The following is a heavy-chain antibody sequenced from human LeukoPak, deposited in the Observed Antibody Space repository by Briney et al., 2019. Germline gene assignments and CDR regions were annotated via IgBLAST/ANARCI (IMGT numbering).Heavy chain of an antibody. J-gene: IGHJ4*02. Sequence: GGSLSLSCAASGFTVSSYWMHWVRQVPGKGLVWVSRINPGGSSTAYADSVKGRFTISRDNAKNTLYLQMDSLRAEDTAIYYCARSNQADDYWGQGTLVTVSS. V-gene: IGHV3-74*01. CDR1: GFTVSSYW. CDR2: INPGGSST. CDR3: ARSNQADDY. D-gene: IGHD1-14*01.